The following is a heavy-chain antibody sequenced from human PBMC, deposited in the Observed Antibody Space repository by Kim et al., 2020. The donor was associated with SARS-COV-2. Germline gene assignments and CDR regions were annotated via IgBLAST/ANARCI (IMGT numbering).Heavy chain of an antibody. CDR3: ASSNIVVVTATGRYFDY. CDR2: INHSGST. J-gene: IGHJ4*01. D-gene: IGHD2-21*02. Sequence: SETLSLTCAVYGGSFSGYYWSWIRQPPGKGLEWIGEINHSGSTNYNPSLKSRVTISVDTSKNQFSLKLSSVTAADTAVYYCASSNIVVVTATGRYFDYWG. V-gene: IGHV4-34*01. CDR1: GGSFSGYY.